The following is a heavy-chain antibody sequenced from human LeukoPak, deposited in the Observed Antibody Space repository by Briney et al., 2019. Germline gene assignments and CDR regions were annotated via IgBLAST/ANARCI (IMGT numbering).Heavy chain of an antibody. CDR2: INHSGST. CDR3: ARASYGGNSISDY. Sequence: SETLSLTCAVYGGSFSGYYWSWIRQPPGKGLEWIGEINHSGSTNYNPSLKSRVTISVDTSKNQFSLKLSSVTAADTAVYYCARASYGGNSISDYWGQGTPVTVSS. CDR1: GGSFSGYY. D-gene: IGHD4-17*01. J-gene: IGHJ4*02. V-gene: IGHV4-34*01.